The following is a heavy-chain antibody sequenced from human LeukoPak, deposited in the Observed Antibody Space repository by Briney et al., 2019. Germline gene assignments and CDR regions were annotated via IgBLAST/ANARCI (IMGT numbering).Heavy chain of an antibody. Sequence: GGSLRLSCAASGFTFSNYAISWVRQAPGKGLEWVSGISGSGDNTYYADSVKGRFTISRDNSKNTLYVQVNSLRAEDTAVYYCANQGYYDSSGYFDYWGQGTLVTVSS. D-gene: IGHD3-22*01. V-gene: IGHV3-23*01. CDR3: ANQGYYDSSGYFDY. J-gene: IGHJ4*02. CDR1: GFTFSNYA. CDR2: ISGSGDNT.